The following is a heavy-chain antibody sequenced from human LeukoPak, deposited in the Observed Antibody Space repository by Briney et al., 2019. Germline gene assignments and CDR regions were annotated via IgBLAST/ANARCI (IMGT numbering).Heavy chain of an antibody. V-gene: IGHV4-59*01. J-gene: IGHJ6*03. CDR2: IYYSGST. CDR1: GGSISGYY. CDR3: ARGSQILRYFDWLPDYYYYYYMDV. D-gene: IGHD3-9*01. Sequence: SETLSLTCTVSGGSISGYYWNWIRQPPGKGLEWIGYIYYSGSTNYNPSLKSRVTISVDTSKNQFSLKLSSVTAADTAVYYCARGSQILRYFDWLPDYYYYYYMDVWGKGTTVTVSS.